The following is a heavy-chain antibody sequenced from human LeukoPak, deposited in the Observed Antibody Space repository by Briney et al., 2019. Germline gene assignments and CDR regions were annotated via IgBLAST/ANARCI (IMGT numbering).Heavy chain of an antibody. CDR2: IKQDGSEK. CDR1: GFTFSSYW. V-gene: IGHV3-7*01. CDR3: ARSKNYDILTGYPAFDY. Sequence: GGSLRLSCAASGFTFSSYWMSWVRQAPGKGLEWVANIKQDGSEKYYVDSVKGRFTISRDNSKNTLYLQMNSLRAEDTAVYYCARSKNYDILTGYPAFDYWGQGTLVTVSS. D-gene: IGHD3-9*01. J-gene: IGHJ4*02.